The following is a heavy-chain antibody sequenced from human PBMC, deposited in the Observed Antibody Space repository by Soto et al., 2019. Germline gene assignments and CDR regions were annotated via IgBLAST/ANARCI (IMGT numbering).Heavy chain of an antibody. Sequence: RGSLRLSCAASGFTFSNYWVHWVRQAPGKGLMWVSRINSDGTTINYADSVEGRFTISRDNAKNTLFLQMNSLRVEDTAVYYCARAGWYRFDYWGQGTLVTVSS. CDR3: ARAGWYRFDY. CDR2: INSDGTTI. CDR1: GFTFSNYW. D-gene: IGHD6-19*01. V-gene: IGHV3-74*01. J-gene: IGHJ4*02.